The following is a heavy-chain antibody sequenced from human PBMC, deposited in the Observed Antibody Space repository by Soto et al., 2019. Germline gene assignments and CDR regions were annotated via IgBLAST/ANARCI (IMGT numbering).Heavy chain of an antibody. CDR3: AKDRDSGSYFDY. J-gene: IGHJ4*02. Sequence: EVQLLESGGGLVQPGGSLRLSCAASGFTFSSYAMSWVRQAPGKGLEWVSTISGSGGSTYYADSVKGRFTISRDNSKNTLYLQMNSLRAEDTAVYYCAKDRDSGSYFDYWGQGTLVTVSS. CDR1: GFTFSSYA. V-gene: IGHV3-23*01. D-gene: IGHD1-26*01. CDR2: ISGSGGST.